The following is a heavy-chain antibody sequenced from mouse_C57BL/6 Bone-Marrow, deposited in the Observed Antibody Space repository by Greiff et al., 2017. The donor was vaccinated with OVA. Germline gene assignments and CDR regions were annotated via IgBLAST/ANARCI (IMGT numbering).Heavy chain of an antibody. CDR1: GFTFTDDY. D-gene: IGHD1-1*01. V-gene: IGHV14-4*01. Sequence: VQLQQSGAELVRPGASVTLSCTASGFTFTDDYMHWVKQRPEQGLEWIGWIDPETGDTDYTSKFQGKANITADTSSNTAYLQLSSLTSEDSAVYYCTTLCISTVEFADWGQGTLVTVSA. CDR2: IDPETGDT. J-gene: IGHJ3*01. CDR3: TTLCISTVEFAD.